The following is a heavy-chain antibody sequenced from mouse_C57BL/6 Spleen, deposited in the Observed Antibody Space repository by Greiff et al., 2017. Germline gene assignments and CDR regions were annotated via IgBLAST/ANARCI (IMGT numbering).Heavy chain of an antibody. CDR2: IRNKANNHAT. V-gene: IGHV6-6*01. J-gene: IGHJ1*03. D-gene: IGHD2-4*01. Sequence: EVQLQESGGGLVQPGGSMKLSCAASGFTFSDAWMDWVRQSPEKGLEWVAEIRNKANNHATYYAESVKGRFTISRDDSKSSVYLQMNSLRAEDTGIYYCTRQVYDYDWYFDVWGTGTTVTVSS. CDR1: GFTFSDAW. CDR3: TRQVYDYDWYFDV.